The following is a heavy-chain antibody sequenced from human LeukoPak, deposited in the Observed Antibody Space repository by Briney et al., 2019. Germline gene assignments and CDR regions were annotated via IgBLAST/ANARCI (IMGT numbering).Heavy chain of an antibody. CDR2: ISRSSSYI. D-gene: IGHD4-17*01. Sequence: PGGSLRLSCAASGFTFSSYRMIWVRQAPGKGLEWVASISRSSSYIYYADSVKGRFTISRDNAKNSLYIQMNSLRAEHTAVYYCARVYKLGDYTWEVWFDPRDQGTLVTVSS. V-gene: IGHV3-21*01. J-gene: IGHJ5*02. CDR1: GFTFSSYR. CDR3: ARVYKLGDYTWEVWFDP.